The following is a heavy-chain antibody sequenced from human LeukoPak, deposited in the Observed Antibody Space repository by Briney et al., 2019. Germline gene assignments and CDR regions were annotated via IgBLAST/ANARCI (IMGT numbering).Heavy chain of an antibody. CDR1: GVSISRTSSC. D-gene: IGHD3-22*01. J-gene: IGHJ4*02. CDR2: IYYSGST. Sequence: SETLSLTCTVSGVSISRTSSCWGWIRQPPGKGLEWIGSIYYSGSTYYNPSLKSRVTISVDTSKNQFSLKLSSVTAADTAVYYCARPYYDSSGYWDYWGQGTLVTVSS. CDR3: ARPYYDSSGYWDY. V-gene: IGHV4-39*01.